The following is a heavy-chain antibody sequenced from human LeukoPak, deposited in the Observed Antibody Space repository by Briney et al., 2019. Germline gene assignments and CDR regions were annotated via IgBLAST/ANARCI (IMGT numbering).Heavy chain of an antibody. CDR2: INAGIGNT. CDR3: ARLGCSGGSCYSGRRFYYFDY. D-gene: IGHD2-15*01. V-gene: IGHV1-3*01. Sequence: ASVKVSCKASGYTFTSYAMHWVRQAPGQRLEWMGWINAGIGNTKYSQRFQGRVAITRDTSASTAYMALSSLRSEDTAVYYCARLGCSGGSCYSGRRFYYFDYWGQGTLVTVSS. CDR1: GYTFTSYA. J-gene: IGHJ4*02.